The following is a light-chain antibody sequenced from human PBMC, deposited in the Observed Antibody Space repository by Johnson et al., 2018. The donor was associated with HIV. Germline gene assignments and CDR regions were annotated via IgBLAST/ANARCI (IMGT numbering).Light chain of an antibody. J-gene: IGLJ1*01. CDR2: ENT. CDR1: SSNIGNNY. V-gene: IGLV1-51*02. CDR3: GTWDSSLSTFYV. Sequence: QSVLTQPPSVSAAPGQKVTISCSGSSSNIGNNYVSWYQHLPGTAPKLLIYENTTRPSGAPDRFSGSKSGTSATLGTTGLQTADEADYYCGTWDSSLSTFYVFGTGTKVTVL.